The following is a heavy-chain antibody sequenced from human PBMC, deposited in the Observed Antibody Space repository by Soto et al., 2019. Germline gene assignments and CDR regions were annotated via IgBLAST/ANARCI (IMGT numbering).Heavy chain of an antibody. J-gene: IGHJ6*03. CDR1: GFTFGSYA. Sequence: EVQLLESGGNLVEPGGSLRLSCVVSGFTFGSYAMSWVRQAPEKGPEWVAILGGDGFTTYYADSVRGRFTISGDKSKSTLFLQMNSLRADDTGVYYCAKALRPSLNFFYYMDVWVRGTSVIVSS. V-gene: IGHV3-23*01. CDR3: AKALRPSLNFFYYMDV. CDR2: LGGDGFTT. D-gene: IGHD2-2*01.